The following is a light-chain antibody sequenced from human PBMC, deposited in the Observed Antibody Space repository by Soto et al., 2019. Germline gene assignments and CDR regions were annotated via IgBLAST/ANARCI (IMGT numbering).Light chain of an antibody. J-gene: IGKJ1*01. CDR3: QQYSNWPPAT. CDR2: DAS. Sequence: EIVLTQSPATLSVSPGERATLSCRASQSVSSSLAWYQQKPGQAPRLLIYDASTRATGIPARFSGSGSETEFTLTISSLQSEDFAVYYCQQYSNWPPATFAQGTKVDIK. V-gene: IGKV3-15*01. CDR1: QSVSSS.